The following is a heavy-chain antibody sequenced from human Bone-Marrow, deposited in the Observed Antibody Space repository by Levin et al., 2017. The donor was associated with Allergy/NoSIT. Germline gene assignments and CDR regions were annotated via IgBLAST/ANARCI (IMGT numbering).Heavy chain of an antibody. Sequence: GGSLRLSCAASGFTFSSYWMSWVRQAPGKGLEWVANIKQDGSEKYYVDSVKGRFTISRDNAKNSLYLQMNSLRAEDTAVYYCARDNRQPLQIDAFDIWGQGTMVTVSS. CDR2: IKQDGSEK. J-gene: IGHJ3*02. CDR1: GFTFSSYW. D-gene: IGHD5-24*01. V-gene: IGHV3-7*04. CDR3: ARDNRQPLQIDAFDI.